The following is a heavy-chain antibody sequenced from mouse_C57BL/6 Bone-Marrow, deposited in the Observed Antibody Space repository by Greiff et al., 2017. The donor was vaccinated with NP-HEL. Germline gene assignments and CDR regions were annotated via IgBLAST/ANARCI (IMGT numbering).Heavy chain of an antibody. D-gene: IGHD1-1*01. CDR2: ISSGSSTI. Sequence: DVKLVESGGGLVKPGGSLKLSCAASGFTFSDYGMHWVRQAPEKGLEWVAYISSGSSTIYYADTVKGRFTISRDNAKNTLFLQMTSLRSEDTAMYYCARRYYGSSLRYWYFDVWGTGTTVTVSS. CDR3: ARRYYGSSLRYWYFDV. V-gene: IGHV5-17*01. J-gene: IGHJ1*03. CDR1: GFTFSDYG.